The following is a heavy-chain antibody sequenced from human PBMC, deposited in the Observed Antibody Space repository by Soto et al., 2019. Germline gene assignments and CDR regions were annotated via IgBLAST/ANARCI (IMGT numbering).Heavy chain of an antibody. CDR3: VRHAQWLIRAY. Sequence: SETLSLTCTVSGGSISSPNFYWSWIRQHPGKGLEWIGHIYYNGTTYYNPTLQSRVTIFVDTSKNQFSLMLSSVTAADTAVYYCVRHAQWLIRAYWGQGSLVTVSS. CDR1: GGSISSPNFY. V-gene: IGHV4-39*01. D-gene: IGHD6-19*01. CDR2: IYYNGTT. J-gene: IGHJ4*02.